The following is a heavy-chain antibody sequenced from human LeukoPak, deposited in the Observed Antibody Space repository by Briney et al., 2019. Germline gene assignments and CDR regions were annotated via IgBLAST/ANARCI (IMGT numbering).Heavy chain of an antibody. Sequence: GGALRLSCAASGFTFNSYWMSWVRQAPGKGLEWVANRNQDGSEKYYVDSVKGRFTISRDNAKNSLYLQMNGLRAEDTAVYYCIPGHSGRSSPIIDTHFDYWGQGTLVTVSS. CDR3: IPGHSGRSSPIIDTHFDY. J-gene: IGHJ4*02. V-gene: IGHV3-7*01. CDR1: GFTFNSYW. CDR2: RNQDGSEK. D-gene: IGHD5-12*01.